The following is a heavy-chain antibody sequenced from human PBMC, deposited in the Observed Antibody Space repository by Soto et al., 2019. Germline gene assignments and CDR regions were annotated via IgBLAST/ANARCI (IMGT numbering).Heavy chain of an antibody. D-gene: IGHD3-10*01. J-gene: IGHJ6*02. CDR2: IIPIFGTA. V-gene: IGHV1-69*01. Sequence: QVQLVQSGAEVKKPGSSVKVSCKASGGTFSSYAISWVRQAPGQGLEWMGGIIPIFGTANYAQKFQGRVTITADESTSTAYMELSSLRSEDTAVYYCAASCESMVRGVIIGLDVWGQGTTVTVSS. CDR3: AASCESMVRGVIIGLDV. CDR1: GGTFSSYA.